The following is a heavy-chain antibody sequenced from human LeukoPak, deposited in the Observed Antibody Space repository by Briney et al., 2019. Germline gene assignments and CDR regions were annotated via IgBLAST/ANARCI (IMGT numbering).Heavy chain of an antibody. CDR3: AIGAYDILTGSQIDY. CDR1: GGTFSSYA. CDR2: IIPIHGTA. V-gene: IGHV1-69*13. Sequence: SVKVSCKASGGTFSSYAISWVRQAPGQGLEWMGVIIPIHGTANYAQKFQGRVTITADESTSTAYMEVSSLRSEDTAVYYCAIGAYDILTGSQIDYWGQGTLVTVSS. D-gene: IGHD3-9*01. J-gene: IGHJ4*02.